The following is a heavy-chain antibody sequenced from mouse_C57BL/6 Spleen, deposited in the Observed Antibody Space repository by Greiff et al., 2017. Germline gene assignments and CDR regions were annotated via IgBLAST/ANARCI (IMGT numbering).Heavy chain of an antibody. D-gene: IGHD2-1*01. V-gene: IGHV1-55*01. CDR3: ARWDGNYEGFDY. CDR1: GYTFTSYW. Sequence: QVQLQQPGAELVKPGASVKMSCKASGYTFTSYWITWVKQRPGQGLEWIGDIYPGSGSTNYNEKFKSKATLTVDTSSSTAYMQLSSLTSEDSAVYYCARWDGNYEGFDYWGQGTTLTVSS. J-gene: IGHJ2*01. CDR2: IYPGSGST.